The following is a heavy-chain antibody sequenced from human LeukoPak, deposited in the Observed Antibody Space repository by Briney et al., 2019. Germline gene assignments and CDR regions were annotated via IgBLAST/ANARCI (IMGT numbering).Heavy chain of an antibody. CDR1: GFIFKDYW. CDR2: IKQDGSEK. Sequence: PGGSLRLSCAASGFIFKDYWTIWVRQAPGKGLEWVANIKQDGSEKYYVDSVKGRFTISRDNAKNSLYLQMNTLRAEDTAMYYCAKDAQPRSRWFDPWGQGTLVTVSS. CDR3: AKDAQPRSRWFDP. V-gene: IGHV3-7*03. D-gene: IGHD3-16*01. J-gene: IGHJ5*02.